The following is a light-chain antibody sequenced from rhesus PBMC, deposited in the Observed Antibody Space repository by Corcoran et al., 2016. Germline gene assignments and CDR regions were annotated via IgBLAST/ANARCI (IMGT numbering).Light chain of an antibody. Sequence: DIQMTQSPSSLSASVGDRVTITCRASENVNNYLNWYQQKPGKAPKLLIYKASTLQSGVPSRFSGIGSGTDYTFTISSLQPEDVATYYCQHGYGTPYSVGQGTKVEIK. CDR2: KAS. J-gene: IGKJ2*01. V-gene: IGKV1-74*01. CDR1: ENVNNY. CDR3: QHGYGTPYS.